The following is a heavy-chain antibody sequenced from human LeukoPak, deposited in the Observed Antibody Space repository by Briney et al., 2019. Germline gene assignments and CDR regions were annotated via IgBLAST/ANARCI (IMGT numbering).Heavy chain of an antibody. V-gene: IGHV4-61*10. J-gene: IGHJ2*01. Sequence: ASQTLSLTCTVSGGSISSGSYYWSWIRQPAGKGLEWIGYISYSGSTIYNPSLKSRVTISVDTSKNQFSLKLSSVTAADTAVYYCARGRGCSSTSCQRLGYFDLWGRGTLVTVSS. CDR2: ISYSGST. D-gene: IGHD2-2*01. CDR3: ARGRGCSSTSCQRLGYFDL. CDR1: GGSISSGSYY.